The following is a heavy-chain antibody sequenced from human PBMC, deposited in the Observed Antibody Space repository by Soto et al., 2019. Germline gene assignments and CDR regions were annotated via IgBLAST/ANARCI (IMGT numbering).Heavy chain of an antibody. V-gene: IGHV6-1*01. D-gene: IGHD3-22*01. CDR2: TYYRSKWYN. J-gene: IGHJ6*02. Sequence: SQTLSLTCAISGDSVSSNSAAWNWIRQSPSRGLEWLERTYYRSKWYNDYAVSVKSRITINPDTSKNQFSLQLNSVTPEDTAVYYCARDDSSGYYRGFYYYGMDVWGQGTTVTVSS. CDR1: GDSVSSNSAA. CDR3: ARDDSSGYYRGFYYYGMDV.